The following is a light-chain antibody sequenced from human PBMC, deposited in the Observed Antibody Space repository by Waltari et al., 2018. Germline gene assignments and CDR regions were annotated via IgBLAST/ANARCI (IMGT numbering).Light chain of an antibody. CDR1: QSVSRA. V-gene: IGKV3-20*01. J-gene: IGKJ1*01. CDR3: QHYLRLPVT. Sequence: EIVLTPSPGTLSLSLGERATVSCRASQSVSRALAWYQQKPGQAPRLLIYGASTRATGIPARFSGSGSGTDFSLTISRLEPDDFAVYYCQHYLRLPVTFGQGTTVEI. CDR2: GAS.